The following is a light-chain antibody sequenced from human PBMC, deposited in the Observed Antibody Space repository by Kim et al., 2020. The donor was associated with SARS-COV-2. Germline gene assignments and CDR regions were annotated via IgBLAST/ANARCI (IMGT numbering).Light chain of an antibody. CDR2: STN. CDR1: RSNIGTNT. Sequence: GPRVPISCSGSRSNIGTNTVNWYQQFPGAAPKLLIYSTNQRSSGVPGRFSGSKSGTSASLLISGLQSEDEADYYCAAWDESLNGVAFGGGTQLTVL. CDR3: AAWDESLNGVA. V-gene: IGLV1-44*01. J-gene: IGLJ2*01.